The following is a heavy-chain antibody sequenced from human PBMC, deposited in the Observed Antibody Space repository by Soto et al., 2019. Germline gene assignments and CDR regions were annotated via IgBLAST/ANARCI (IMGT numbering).Heavy chain of an antibody. D-gene: IGHD5-12*01. CDR3: ARDRGDGYNNY. CDR1: GGTFSSYT. CDR2: IIPILGIA. V-gene: IGHV1-69*08. Sequence: QVQLVQSGAEVKKPGSSVKVSSKASGGTFSSYTISWVRQAPGQGLEWMGRIIPILGIANYAQKFQGRVTITADKSTSTAYMELSSLRSEDTAVYYCARDRGDGYNNYWGQGTLVTVSS. J-gene: IGHJ4*02.